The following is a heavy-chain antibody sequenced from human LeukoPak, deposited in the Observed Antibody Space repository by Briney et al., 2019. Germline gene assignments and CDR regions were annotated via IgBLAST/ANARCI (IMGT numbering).Heavy chain of an antibody. CDR2: IRSKANSYAT. V-gene: IGHV3-73*01. J-gene: IGHJ4*02. CDR1: GLTFSGSA. D-gene: IGHD1-26*01. Sequence: PGGSLKLSCAASGLTFSGSAMHWVRQASGKGLEWVGRIRSKANSYATAYAASVKGRFTISRDDSKNTAYLQMNSLKTEDTAVYYCTRLSGSHFPFDYWGQGTLVTVSS. CDR3: TRLSGSHFPFDY.